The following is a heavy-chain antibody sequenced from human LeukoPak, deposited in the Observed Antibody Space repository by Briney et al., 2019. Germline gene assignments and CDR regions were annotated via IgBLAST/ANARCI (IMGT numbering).Heavy chain of an antibody. CDR3: ARGTITMVRGVIKPFDY. V-gene: IGHV3-23*01. Sequence: GGSLRLSCAASGFTFSSCAMSWVRQAPGKGLEWVSTISDSGGSTYYADSVRGRFTISRDNSKNTLYLQMNSLRAEDTAVYYCARGTITMVRGVIKPFDYWGQGTLVTVSS. CDR2: ISDSGGST. CDR1: GFTFSSCA. D-gene: IGHD3-10*01. J-gene: IGHJ4*02.